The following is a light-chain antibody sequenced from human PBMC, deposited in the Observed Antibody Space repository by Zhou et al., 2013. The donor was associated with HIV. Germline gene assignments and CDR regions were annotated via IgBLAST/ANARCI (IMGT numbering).Light chain of an antibody. CDR2: KAS. Sequence: DIYMTQSPSTLSASVGDRVTITCRATQSIGDSLAWYQQKPGKAPKLLIYKASSLEGGVPSRFSGSGSETDFTLTISSLQPEDFATYYCQQSYGSLLTFGQGTRLDI. J-gene: IGKJ5*01. CDR1: QSIGDS. V-gene: IGKV1-5*03. CDR3: QQSYGSLLT.